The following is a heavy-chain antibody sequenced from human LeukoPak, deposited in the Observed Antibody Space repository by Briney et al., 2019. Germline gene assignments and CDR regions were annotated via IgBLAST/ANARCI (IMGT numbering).Heavy chain of an antibody. CDR1: GDSISSDDYY. CDR2: IYHRGST. J-gene: IGHJ4*02. CDR3: ARCIITTGTRYFDY. V-gene: IGHV4-30-4*08. D-gene: IGHD1/OR15-1a*01. Sequence: PSETLSLTCTVSGDSISSDDYYRSWVRQPPGKGLEWIGYIYHRGSTYYSPSLKSRATISVNTSENQFSLKLSSVTAADTAVYYCARCIITTGTRYFDYWGPGTLVPVSS.